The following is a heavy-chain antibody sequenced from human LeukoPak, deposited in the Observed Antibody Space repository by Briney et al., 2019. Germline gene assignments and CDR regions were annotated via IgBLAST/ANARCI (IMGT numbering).Heavy chain of an antibody. CDR2: IYYSGSS. D-gene: IGHD5-18*01. V-gene: IGHV4-39*01. J-gene: IGHJ4*02. Sequence: PSETLSLTCSVSGGSISGYYWGWIRQPPGKGLEWIGSIYYSGSSYYNPSLKSRVTISVHTSKNQFSLKLSSVTAADTAVYYCARHVDTATDYFDYWGQGTLVTVSS. CDR1: GGSISGYY. CDR3: ARHVDTATDYFDY.